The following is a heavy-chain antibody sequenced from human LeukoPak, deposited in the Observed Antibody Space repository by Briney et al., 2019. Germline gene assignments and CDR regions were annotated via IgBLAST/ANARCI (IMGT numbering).Heavy chain of an antibody. CDR3: ARGEAAAAADWYFDL. D-gene: IGHD6-13*01. Sequence: SETLSLTCSVSGGSISTYYWSWIRQPPGEGLEWIGYIYYSGSTNYNPSLKSRVSMSVDTSKNQFSLKLSSVTAADTAVYYCARGEAAAAADWYFDLWGRGTLVTVSS. CDR1: GGSISTYY. CDR2: IYYSGST. V-gene: IGHV4-59*12. J-gene: IGHJ2*01.